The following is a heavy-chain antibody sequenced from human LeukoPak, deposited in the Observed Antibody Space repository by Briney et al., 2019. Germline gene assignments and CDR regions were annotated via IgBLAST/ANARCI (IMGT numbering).Heavy chain of an antibody. V-gene: IGHV3-7*01. CDR2: INRDGSAK. CDR1: GFTLTNYW. D-gene: IGHD3-10*02. J-gene: IGHJ6*04. Sequence: GGSLRLSCAASGFTLTNYWMSWVRQAPGKGLEWVANINRDGSAKYYVGSVKGRFTISRDNAKNSLYLQMNSLRAEDTAVYYCAELGITMIGGVWGKGTTVTISS. CDR3: AELGITMIGGV.